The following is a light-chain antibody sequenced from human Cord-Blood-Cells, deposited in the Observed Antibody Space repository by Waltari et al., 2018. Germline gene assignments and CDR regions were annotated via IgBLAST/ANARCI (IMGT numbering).Light chain of an antibody. J-gene: IGLJ1*01. CDR3: CSYAGSYV. CDR1: VSHVGGHNF. V-gene: IGLV2-11*01. CDR2: DVS. Sequence: QSALTQPRPVSGSPGQSVTISRTGTVSHVGGHNFVSCYQQHPGKAPKLMIYDVSKRPSGVPDRFSGSKSGNTASLTISGLQAEDEADYYCCSYAGSYVFGTGTKVTVL.